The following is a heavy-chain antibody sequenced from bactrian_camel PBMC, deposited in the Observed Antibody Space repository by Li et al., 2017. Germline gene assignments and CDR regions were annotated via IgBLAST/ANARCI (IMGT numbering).Heavy chain of an antibody. D-gene: IGHD5*01. V-gene: IGHV3S40*01. CDR3: VRRYYGLGTTFDY. CDR1: GYTFGNHA. CDR2: IYSVGGRA. J-gene: IGHJ4*01. Sequence: VQLVESGGGLVQPGGSLGLSCTGSGYTFGNHAMTWVRQAPGKGLDWVSTIYSVGGRAFYAAAVKGRFTISRDNAKNTVFLQMNSLKSEDTVLYYCVRRYYGLGTTFDYWGQGTQVTVS.